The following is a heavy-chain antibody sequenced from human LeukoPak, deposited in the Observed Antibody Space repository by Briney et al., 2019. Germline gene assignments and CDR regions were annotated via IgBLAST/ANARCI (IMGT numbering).Heavy chain of an antibody. J-gene: IGHJ4*02. CDR2: VYTSGST. CDR1: GGSISTYY. CDR3: ARDWTGFYTSGNPLVYFDN. Sequence: SETLSLTCTVSGGSISTYYWSWIRQPAGKGLEWIGRVYTSGSTNFNPSLKSRVTMSVDTSKNQFSLKVISVTAADTAVYYCARDWTGFYTSGNPLVYFDNWGQGILITVSS. V-gene: IGHV4-4*07. D-gene: IGHD3/OR15-3a*01.